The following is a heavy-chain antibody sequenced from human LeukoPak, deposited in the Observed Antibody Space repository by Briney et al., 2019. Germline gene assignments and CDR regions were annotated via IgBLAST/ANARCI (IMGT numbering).Heavy chain of an antibody. Sequence: SETLPLTCTVSGGSISSYYWSWIRQPSGKGLEWIGYIYYSGSTNYNPSLKSRVTISVDTSKNQFSLKLSSVTAADTAVYYCARDSSSVWDNYGMDVWGQGTTVTVSS. J-gene: IGHJ6*02. CDR2: IYYSGST. D-gene: IGHD2-2*01. V-gene: IGHV4-59*01. CDR3: ARDSSSVWDNYGMDV. CDR1: GGSISSYY.